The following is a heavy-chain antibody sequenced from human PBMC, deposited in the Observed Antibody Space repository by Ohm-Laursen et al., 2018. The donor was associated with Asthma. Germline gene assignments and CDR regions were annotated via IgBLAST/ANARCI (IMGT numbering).Heavy chain of an antibody. CDR1: GGSISSGGYY. V-gene: IGHV4-31*02. Sequence: SQTLSLTWSVSGGSISSGGYYWSWIRQHPGKGLEWIGYIYYSGSTYYNPSLKSRVTISVDTSKNQFSLKLSSVTAADTAVYYCARDRIEEVFRWFDPWGQGTLVTVSS. J-gene: IGHJ5*02. CDR3: ARDRIEEVFRWFDP. CDR2: IYYSGST. D-gene: IGHD2-15*01.